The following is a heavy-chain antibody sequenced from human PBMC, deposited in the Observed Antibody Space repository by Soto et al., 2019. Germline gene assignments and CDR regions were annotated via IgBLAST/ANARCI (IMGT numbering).Heavy chain of an antibody. Sequence: GGSLRLSCAASGFTFSDYYMSWIRQAPGKGLEWVSYISSSGSTIYYADSVKGRFTISRDNAKNSLYLQMNSLRAEDTAVYYCARDIGYHILTPLKYYYMDVWGKGTTVTVSS. J-gene: IGHJ6*03. V-gene: IGHV3-11*01. D-gene: IGHD3-9*01. CDR3: ARDIGYHILTPLKYYYMDV. CDR2: ISSSGSTI. CDR1: GFTFSDYY.